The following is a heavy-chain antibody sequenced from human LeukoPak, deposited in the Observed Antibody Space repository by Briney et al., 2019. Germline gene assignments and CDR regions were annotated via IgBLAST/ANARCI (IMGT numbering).Heavy chain of an antibody. CDR2: MNPNSGNT. V-gene: IGHV1-8*01. D-gene: IGHD3-22*01. Sequence: ASVKVSCKASGYTFTSYDINWVRQATGQGLEWMGWMNPNSGNTGYAQKFQGRVTMTRNTSISTAYMELSSLRSEDTAVYYCARGPIIAATDYYDSSGYYYWGQGTQVTVSS. CDR1: GYTFTSYD. CDR3: ARGPIIAATDYYDSSGYYY. J-gene: IGHJ4*02.